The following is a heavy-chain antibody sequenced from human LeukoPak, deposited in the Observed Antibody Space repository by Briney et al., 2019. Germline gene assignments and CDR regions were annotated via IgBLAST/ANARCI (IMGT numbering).Heavy chain of an antibody. CDR1: GFTFSSFW. CDR2: MKQDGSEK. J-gene: IGHJ4*02. Sequence: GGSLRLSCAASGFTFSSFWMSWVRQAPGKGLEWVADMKQDGSEKYYVDSVKGGFTISRENAKNSLYLQMDGLRAEDTAVYFCARDHIAAGDYWGQGTLVTVSS. CDR3: ARDHIAAGDY. D-gene: IGHD6-6*01. V-gene: IGHV3-7*05.